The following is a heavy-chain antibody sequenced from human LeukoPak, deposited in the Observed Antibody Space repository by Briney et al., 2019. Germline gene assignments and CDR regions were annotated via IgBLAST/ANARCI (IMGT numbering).Heavy chain of an antibody. J-gene: IGHJ4*02. CDR2: INHSDSP. V-gene: IGHV4-34*01. Sequence: SETLSLTCAVYGVSFSGYYWSWIRQPPGKGLEWIGEINHSDSPNYNPSLKSRVTISVDTSKSQFSLKLSSVTAADTAVYYCARQSIAAAFGYWGQGTLVTVSS. D-gene: IGHD6-13*01. CDR3: ARQSIAAAFGY. CDR1: GVSFSGYY.